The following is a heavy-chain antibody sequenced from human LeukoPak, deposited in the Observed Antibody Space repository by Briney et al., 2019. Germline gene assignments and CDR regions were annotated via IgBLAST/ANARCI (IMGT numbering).Heavy chain of an antibody. CDR3: GAAGKLVDY. D-gene: IGHD6-13*01. Sequence: GRSLRLSCAASGFTFSSYGMHWVRQAPGKGLEWVAVIWYDGSNKYYADSVKGRFTISRDNSKNTLYLQMNSLRAEDTAVYYCGAAGKLVDYWGQGTLVTVSS. CDR1: GFTFSSYG. CDR2: IWYDGSNK. V-gene: IGHV3-33*01. J-gene: IGHJ4*02.